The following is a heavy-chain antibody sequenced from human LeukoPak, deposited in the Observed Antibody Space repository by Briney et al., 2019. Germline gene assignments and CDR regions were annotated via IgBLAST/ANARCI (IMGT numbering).Heavy chain of an antibody. CDR3: YGYSYAPGIYYFDY. CDR2: IYTSGST. D-gene: IGHD5-18*01. V-gene: IGHV4-4*07. Sequence: SETLSLTCTVSGGSISSYYWSWIRQPAGKGLEWIGRIYTSGSTNYNPSLKSRVTMSVDTSKNQFPLKLSSVTAADTAVYYCYGYSYAPGIYYFDYWGQGTLVTVSS. J-gene: IGHJ4*02. CDR1: GGSISSYY.